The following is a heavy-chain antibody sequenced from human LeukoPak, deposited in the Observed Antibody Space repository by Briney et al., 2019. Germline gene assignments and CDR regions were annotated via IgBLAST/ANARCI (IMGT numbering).Heavy chain of an antibody. J-gene: IGHJ6*03. V-gene: IGHV3-30*04. Sequence: GRSLRLSCAASGFTFSSYAMHWVRQAPGKGLEWVAVISYDGSNKYYADSVKGRFTISRDNSKNTLYLQMNSLRAEDTAVYYCARARHSSSWYYYYYYMDVWGKGTTVTISS. CDR3: ARARHSSSWYYYYYYMDV. CDR2: ISYDGSNK. CDR1: GFTFSSYA. D-gene: IGHD6-13*01.